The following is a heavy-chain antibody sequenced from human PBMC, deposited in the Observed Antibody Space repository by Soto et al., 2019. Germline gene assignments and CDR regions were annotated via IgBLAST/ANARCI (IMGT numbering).Heavy chain of an antibody. D-gene: IGHD6-13*01. CDR3: ARVSRKYSRSWYGWFDP. CDR1: GGTFSSYA. J-gene: IGHJ5*02. Sequence: ASVKVSCKASGGTFSSYAISWVRQAPGQGLEWMGGIIPIFGTANYAQKFQGRVTITADESTSTAYMELSSLRSEDTAVYYCARVSRKYSRSWYGWFDPWCQANLVTVSS. V-gene: IGHV1-69*13. CDR2: IIPIFGTA.